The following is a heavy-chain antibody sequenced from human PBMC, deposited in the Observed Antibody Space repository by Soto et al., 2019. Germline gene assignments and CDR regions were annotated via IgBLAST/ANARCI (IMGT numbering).Heavy chain of an antibody. V-gene: IGHV5-51*01. CDR1: GYSFTSYW. CDR2: IYPGDSDT. D-gene: IGHD6-19*01. J-gene: IGHJ5*02. Sequence: GESLKISCKGSGYSFTSYWIRCVGQMPGKGLEWMGIIYPGDSDTRYSPSFQGQVTISADKSISTAYLQWSSLKASDTAMYYCARIAVAGLNWFDPWGQGTLVTVSS. CDR3: ARIAVAGLNWFDP.